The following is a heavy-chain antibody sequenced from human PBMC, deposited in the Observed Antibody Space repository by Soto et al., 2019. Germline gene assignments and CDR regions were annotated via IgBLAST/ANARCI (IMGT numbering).Heavy chain of an antibody. D-gene: IGHD6-19*01. CDR2: IIPILGIA. V-gene: IGHV1-69*08. CDR3: AREPSVAGENWFDP. J-gene: IGHJ5*02. CDR1: GGTFSSYT. Sequence: QVQLVQSGAEVKQPGSSVKVSCKASGGTFSSYTISWVRQAPGQGLEWMGRIIPILGIANYAQKFQGRVTITADKSTSTAYMELSSLRSEDTAVYYCAREPSVAGENWFDPWGQGTLVTVSS.